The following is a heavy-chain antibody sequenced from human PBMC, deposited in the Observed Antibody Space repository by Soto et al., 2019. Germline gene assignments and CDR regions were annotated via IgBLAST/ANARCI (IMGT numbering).Heavy chain of an antibody. CDR2: IIPIFGTA. CDR1: GGTFSSYA. D-gene: IGHD1-26*01. V-gene: IGHV1-69*01. CDR3: ARDLIVGATTDYYYGMDV. J-gene: IGHJ6*02. Sequence: QVQLVQSGAEVKKPGSSVKVSCKASGGTFSSYAISWVRQAPGQGLEWMGGIIPIFGTANYAQKFQGRVTITADESTSTAYMELSSLRSEDTAVYYCARDLIVGATTDYYYGMDVWGQGTTVTVPS.